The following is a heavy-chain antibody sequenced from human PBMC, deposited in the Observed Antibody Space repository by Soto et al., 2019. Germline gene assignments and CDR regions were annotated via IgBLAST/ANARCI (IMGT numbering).Heavy chain of an antibody. Sequence: GGSLRLSCAASGFTFSSYAMHWVRQAPGKGLEWVAVISYDGSNKYYADSVKGRFTISRDNSKNTLYLQMNSLRAEDTAVYYCARDGGLLWFGEPTQNWFDPWGQGTLVTVSS. CDR2: ISYDGSNK. D-gene: IGHD3-10*01. V-gene: IGHV3-30-3*01. CDR3: ARDGGLLWFGEPTQNWFDP. CDR1: GFTFSSYA. J-gene: IGHJ5*02.